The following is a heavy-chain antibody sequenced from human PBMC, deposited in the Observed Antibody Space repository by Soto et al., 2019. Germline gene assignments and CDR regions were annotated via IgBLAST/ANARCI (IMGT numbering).Heavy chain of an antibody. D-gene: IGHD3-10*01. CDR2: INPSGGST. J-gene: IGHJ4*02. CDR1: GYTFTSYY. V-gene: IGHV1-46*03. Sequence: GASVKVSCKASGYTFTSYYMHWVRQAPGQGLEWMGIINPSGGSTSYAQKFQGRVTMTRDTSTSTVYMELSSLRSEDTAVYYCARGHLVTMVRGPQDYWGQGTLVTVSS. CDR3: ARGHLVTMVRGPQDY.